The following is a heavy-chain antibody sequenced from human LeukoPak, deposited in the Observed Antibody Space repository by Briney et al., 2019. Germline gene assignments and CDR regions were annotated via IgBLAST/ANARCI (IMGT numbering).Heavy chain of an antibody. D-gene: IGHD3-22*01. V-gene: IGHV4-34*01. J-gene: IGHJ4*02. Sequence: TSETLSLTCAVYGGSFSGYYWSWIRQPPGKGLEWIGEINHSGSTNYNPSLKSRVTISVDTSKNQFSLKLSSVTAADTAVYYCARDDDYDSSGPFDYWGQGTLVTVSS. CDR1: GGSFSGYY. CDR3: ARDDDYDSSGPFDY. CDR2: INHSGST.